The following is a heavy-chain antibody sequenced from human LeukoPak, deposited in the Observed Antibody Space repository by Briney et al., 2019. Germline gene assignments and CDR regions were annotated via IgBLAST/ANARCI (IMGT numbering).Heavy chain of an antibody. CDR2: IYYSGST. J-gene: IGHJ3*02. Sequence: KASETLSLTCTVSGGSISSYYWSWIRQPPGKGLEWIGYIYYSGSTNYNPSLKSRVTISVDTSKNQFSLKLSSVTAADTAVYYCARDNELRAWAFDIWGQGTMVTVSS. CDR3: ARDNELRAWAFDI. CDR1: GGSISSYY. D-gene: IGHD1-26*01. V-gene: IGHV4-59*01.